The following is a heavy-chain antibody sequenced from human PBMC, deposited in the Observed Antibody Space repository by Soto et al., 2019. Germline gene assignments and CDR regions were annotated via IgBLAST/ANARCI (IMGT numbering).Heavy chain of an antibody. J-gene: IGHJ4*02. V-gene: IGHV5-51*01. CDR2: INPTDSDT. CDR3: ARQWNFDY. CDR1: GYIFTTYW. D-gene: IGHD5-12*01. Sequence: EVQLVQSGAEVKTPGESLKISCKASGYIFTTYWIAWVRQMPGKGLEWIGIINPTDSDTRYSPSFQGQVTNSADKSISTPYLQWSSLKASDTAIYYCARQWNFDYWGQGTLVTVSS.